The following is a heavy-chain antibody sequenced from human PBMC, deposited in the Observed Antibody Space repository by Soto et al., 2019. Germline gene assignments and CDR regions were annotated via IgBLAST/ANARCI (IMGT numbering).Heavy chain of an antibody. J-gene: IGHJ4*02. D-gene: IGHD3-3*01. CDR1: GFTFDEYA. V-gene: IGHV3-43D*04. CDR3: AKDISRGPTKNYDFWSSPDY. Sequence: SGGSLRLSCAASGFTFDEYAMHWVRQPPGKGLEWVSLISWDGSNRYYADSVQGRFTISRDNSKYSLYLEMNSLRPEDTALYYCAKDISRGPTKNYDFWSSPDYWGQGTLVTVSS. CDR2: ISWDGSNR.